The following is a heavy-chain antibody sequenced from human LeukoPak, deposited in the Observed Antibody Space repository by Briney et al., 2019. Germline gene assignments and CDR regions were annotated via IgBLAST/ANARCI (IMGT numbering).Heavy chain of an antibody. CDR3: ARAVGGAFYMDV. Sequence: PGGSLRLSCVVSGLTVNSSFISWVRQAPGKGLEWVSVFYSGGATYFADSVKGRFTMSRDNSKNTLYLQMNSLRAKDTGMYYCARAVGGAFYMDVWGEGTPVTVSS. J-gene: IGHJ6*03. CDR2: FYSGGAT. D-gene: IGHD2-15*01. V-gene: IGHV3-53*01. CDR1: GLTVNSSF.